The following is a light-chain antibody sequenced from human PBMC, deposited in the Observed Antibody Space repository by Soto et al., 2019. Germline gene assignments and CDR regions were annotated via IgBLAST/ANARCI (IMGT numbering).Light chain of an antibody. V-gene: IGKV3-15*01. J-gene: IGKJ1*01. CDR2: DAS. CDR1: QRVSSK. Sequence: ELVMTQSPATLSVSTGERATLSCRAIQRVSSKLAWYQQKPGQAPRLLIYDASTRATGTPARFSGSGSGTAFTLTIRSLQSEEFAVYYCQQYNNWPRTFGQGTNVEIK. CDR3: QQYNNWPRT.